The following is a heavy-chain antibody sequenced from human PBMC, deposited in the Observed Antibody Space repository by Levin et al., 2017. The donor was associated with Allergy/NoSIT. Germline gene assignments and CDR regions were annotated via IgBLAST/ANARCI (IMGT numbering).Heavy chain of an antibody. CDR2: ISYDGSNK. Sequence: GGSLRLSCAASGFTFSSYAMHWVRQAPGKGLEWVAVISYDGSNKYYADSVKGRFTISRDNSKNTLYLQMNSLRAEDTAVYYCARDRSDSSGLHLDYWGQGTLVTVSS. CDR1: GFTFSSYA. V-gene: IGHV3-30-3*01. J-gene: IGHJ4*02. CDR3: ARDRSDSSGLHLDY. D-gene: IGHD6-19*01.